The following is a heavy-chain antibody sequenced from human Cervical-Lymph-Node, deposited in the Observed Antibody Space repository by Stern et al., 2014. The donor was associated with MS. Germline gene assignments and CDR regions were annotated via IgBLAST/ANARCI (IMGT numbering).Heavy chain of an antibody. V-gene: IGHV3-74*02. CDR1: GFTFSAYW. CDR2: INGDGSST. J-gene: IGHJ4*02. Sequence: MQLVQSGGGLVQPGGSLRLSCAASGFTFSAYWMHWVRQAPGKGLMWVSRINGDGSSTNYADSVKGRFIISRDNAKNTLYLQINSLRAEDTAVYYCARGRGFFDYWGQGTLVTVSS. CDR3: ARGRGFFDY.